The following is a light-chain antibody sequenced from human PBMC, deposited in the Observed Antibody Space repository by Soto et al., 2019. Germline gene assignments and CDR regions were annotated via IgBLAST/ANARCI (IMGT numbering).Light chain of an antibody. CDR3: QQGHNWPLT. CDR2: SAS. CDR1: HSISTE. Sequence: EIAMTQSPATLSVSPGERATLSCRASHSISTELAWYQQKPGQPPRLLIYSASTRATGVPARFTGSGSGSEFTLTISGLQSEDFAVYYCQQGHNWPLTFGQGTRLEI. J-gene: IGKJ2*01. V-gene: IGKV3-15*01.